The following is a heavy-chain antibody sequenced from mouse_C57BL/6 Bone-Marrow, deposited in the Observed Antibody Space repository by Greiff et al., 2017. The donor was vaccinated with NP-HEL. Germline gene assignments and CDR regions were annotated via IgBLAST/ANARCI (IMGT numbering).Heavy chain of an antibody. CDR3: ARYSNLYAMDY. Sequence: DVQLVESGGGLVQPGGSLKLSCAASGFTFSDYGMAWVRQAPRKGPEWVAFISNLAYSIYYADTVTGRFTISRENAKNTLYLEMSSLRSEDTAMYYCARYSNLYAMDYWGQGTSVTVSS. J-gene: IGHJ4*01. CDR2: ISNLAYSI. D-gene: IGHD2-5*01. V-gene: IGHV5-15*01. CDR1: GFTFSDYG.